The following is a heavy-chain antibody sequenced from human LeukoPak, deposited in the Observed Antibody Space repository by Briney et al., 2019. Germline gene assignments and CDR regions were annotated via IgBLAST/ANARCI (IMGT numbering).Heavy chain of an antibody. Sequence: ASVKVSCKASGYTVTSYYMHWVRQAPGQGLEWMGIINPSGGSTSYAQKFQGRVTMTRDTSTSTVYMELSSLRSEDTAVYYCARDLALAIAARPLSWFDPWGQGTLVTVSS. CDR3: ARDLALAIAARPLSWFDP. J-gene: IGHJ5*02. V-gene: IGHV1-46*01. CDR1: GYTVTSYY. CDR2: INPSGGST. D-gene: IGHD6-6*01.